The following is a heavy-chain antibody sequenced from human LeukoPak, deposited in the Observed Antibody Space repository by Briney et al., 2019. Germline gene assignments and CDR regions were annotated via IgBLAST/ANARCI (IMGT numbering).Heavy chain of an antibody. V-gene: IGHV6-1*01. CDR2: TYYRSKWYN. CDR3: ARAETYSGRVFDY. Sequence: SQTLSLTCAISGDSVSSNSAAWNWIRQSPSRGLGWLGRTYYRSKWYNDYAASVKSRIIINPDTSKNQFSLQLNSVTPEDTAVYYCARAETYSGRVFDYWGQGALVTVSS. D-gene: IGHD1-26*01. CDR1: GDSVSSNSAA. J-gene: IGHJ4*02.